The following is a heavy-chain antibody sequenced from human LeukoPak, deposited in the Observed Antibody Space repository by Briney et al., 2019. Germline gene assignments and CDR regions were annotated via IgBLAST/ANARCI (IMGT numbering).Heavy chain of an antibody. D-gene: IGHD6-6*01. J-gene: IGHJ4*02. CDR2: IYTSGST. V-gene: IGHV4-4*07. CDR1: GGSISSYY. Sequence: SETLSLTCTVSGGSISSYYWSWIRQPAGKGLEWIGRIYTSGSTNYNPSLKSRVTMSVDTSKNQFSLKLSSVTAADTAVYYCARGSRYSSSRGYFDYWGQGTLVTVSS. CDR3: ARGSRYSSSRGYFDY.